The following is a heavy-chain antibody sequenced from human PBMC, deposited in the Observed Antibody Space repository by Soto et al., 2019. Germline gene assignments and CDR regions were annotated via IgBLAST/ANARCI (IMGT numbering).Heavy chain of an antibody. CDR2: IYYSGST. D-gene: IGHD2-8*01. V-gene: IGHV4-39*01. CDR1: GGSISSSSYY. CDR3: ASPYCTNGVCYLN. J-gene: IGHJ4*02. Sequence: SEPLSLTCTVSGGSISSSSYYWGWIRQPPGKGLEWIGSIYYSGSTYYNPSLKSRVTISVDTSKNQFSLKLSSVTAADTAVYYCASPYCTNGVCYLNWGQGTLVTVSS.